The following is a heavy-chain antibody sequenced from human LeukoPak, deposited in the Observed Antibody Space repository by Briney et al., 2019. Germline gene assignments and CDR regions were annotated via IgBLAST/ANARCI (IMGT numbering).Heavy chain of an antibody. CDR2: IYYSGST. J-gene: IGHJ3*02. Sequence: SETLSLTCAVSGGSISSYYWSWIRQPPGKGLEWIGYIYYSGSTNYNPSLKSRVTISVDTSKNQFSLKLSSVTAADTAVYYCARVLVHAAFDIWGQGTMVTVSS. CDR1: GGSISSYY. CDR3: ARVLVHAAFDI. V-gene: IGHV4-59*01. D-gene: IGHD3-3*02.